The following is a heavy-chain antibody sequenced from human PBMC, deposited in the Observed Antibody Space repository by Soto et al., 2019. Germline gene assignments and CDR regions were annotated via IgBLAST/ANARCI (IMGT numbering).Heavy chain of an antibody. V-gene: IGHV1-24*01. Sequence: GASVKVSCKVSGYTLTELSMHWVRQAPGKGLEWMGGFDPEDGETIYAQKFQGRVTMTEDTSTDTAYMEMSSLRSEDTAVYYCATDRGGQYDILTGYHRAPWFDPWGQGTLVTVSS. CDR2: FDPEDGET. D-gene: IGHD3-9*01. CDR1: GYTLTELS. J-gene: IGHJ5*02. CDR3: ATDRGGQYDILTGYHRAPWFDP.